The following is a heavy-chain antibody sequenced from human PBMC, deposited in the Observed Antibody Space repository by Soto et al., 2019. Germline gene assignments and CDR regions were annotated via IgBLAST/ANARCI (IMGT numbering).Heavy chain of an antibody. CDR1: GYSCTSYW. Sequence: XESLKVSCQCSGYSCTSYWISLVLQMPGKGLEWMGRIDPSDSYTNYSPSFQGHVTISADKSISTAYLQWSSLKASDTAMYYCARHPHYYDSSGSNWFDPWGQGTLVTVSS. D-gene: IGHD3-22*01. V-gene: IGHV5-10-1*01. CDR3: ARHPHYYDSSGSNWFDP. J-gene: IGHJ5*02. CDR2: IDPSDSYT.